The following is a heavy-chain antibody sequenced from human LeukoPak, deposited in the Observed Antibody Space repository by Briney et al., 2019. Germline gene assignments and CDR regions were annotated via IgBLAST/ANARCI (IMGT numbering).Heavy chain of an antibody. CDR3: ARVNDFWSVPNGYFDP. Sequence: ASVTVSCKTSGFTFTNFGFTWVRQPPGQGLAWLGWIHTYKGDTEDGQKLKGRFTISTDTSTSTTYMELRSLKSDDTAIYYCARVNDFWSVPNGYFDPWGQGTLVTVSS. J-gene: IGHJ5*02. CDR2: IHTYKGDT. CDR1: GFTFTNFG. D-gene: IGHD3-3*01. V-gene: IGHV1-18*01.